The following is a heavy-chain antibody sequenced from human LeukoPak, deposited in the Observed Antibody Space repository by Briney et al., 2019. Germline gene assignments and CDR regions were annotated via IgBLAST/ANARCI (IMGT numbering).Heavy chain of an antibody. CDR3: TTNFYGSGPFDY. D-gene: IGHD3-10*01. V-gene: IGHV3-15*01. Sequence: PGGSLRLSCSASGFSFNNAWMNWVRQTPGKGLEWVGQIKSKTDGGTTNYAAPVRGRFTISRDDSKNTLYLQMNSLKSEDTAVYYRTTNFYGSGPFDYWGQGTLVTVSS. J-gene: IGHJ4*02. CDR2: IKSKTDGGTT. CDR1: GFSFNNAW.